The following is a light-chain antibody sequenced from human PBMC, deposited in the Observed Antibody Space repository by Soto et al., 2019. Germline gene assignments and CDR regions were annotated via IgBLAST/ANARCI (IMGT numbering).Light chain of an antibody. CDR1: QDINTY. J-gene: IGKJ1*01. CDR2: DAS. Sequence: EIVLTQSPATLSLSPGEKATLSCRASQDINTYLGWYQQKPGQPPRLLIYDASNRASGIPARFSGSGSGTDFTLTIDTLEPEDFAVYFCQVYGSSSKTFGQGTKVDIK. CDR3: QVYGSSSKT. V-gene: IGKV3-11*01.